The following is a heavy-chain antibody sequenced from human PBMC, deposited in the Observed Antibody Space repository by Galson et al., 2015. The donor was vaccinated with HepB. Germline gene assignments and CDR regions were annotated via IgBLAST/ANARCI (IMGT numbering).Heavy chain of an antibody. Sequence: LRLSCATSGFLLSNYWMSWVRQAPGKGLEWVANIKEDGNEKYYVDSVKGRFTISRDNSKNSLWLQMNNLRVEDTAVYYCARDRVVAGGGDWFDPWGQGTLVTVSS. CDR1: GFLLSNYW. CDR2: IKEDGNEK. D-gene: IGHD2-15*01. CDR3: ARDRVVAGGGDWFDP. J-gene: IGHJ5*02. V-gene: IGHV3-7*01.